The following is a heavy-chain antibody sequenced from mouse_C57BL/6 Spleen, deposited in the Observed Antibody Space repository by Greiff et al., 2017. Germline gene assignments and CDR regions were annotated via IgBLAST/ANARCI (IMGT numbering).Heavy chain of an antibody. CDR2: IYPRDGST. J-gene: IGHJ1*03. D-gene: IGHD1-1*01. CDR3: ARERIYYCGSSPWYFDV. Sequence: QVQLQQPDAELVKPGASVKISCKVSGYTFTDHTIHWMKQRPEQGLEWIGYIYPRDGSTKYNEKFKGKATLTADKSSSTAYMQLNSLTSADSAVYFCARERIYYCGSSPWYFDVWGTGTTVTVSS. V-gene: IGHV1-78*01. CDR1: GYTFTDHT.